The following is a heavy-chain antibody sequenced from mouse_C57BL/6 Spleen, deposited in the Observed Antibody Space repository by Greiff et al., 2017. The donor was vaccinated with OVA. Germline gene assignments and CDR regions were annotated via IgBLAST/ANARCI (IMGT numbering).Heavy chain of an antibody. CDR3: ARFHYYGGSNDY. V-gene: IGHV1-26*01. Sequence: EVQLQQSGPELVKPGASVKISCKASGYTFTDYYMNWVKQSHGKSLEWIGDINPNNGGTSYNQKFKGKATLPVDKSSSTAYMELRSLTSEDSAVYYCARFHYYGGSNDYWGQGTTLTVSS. D-gene: IGHD1-1*01. J-gene: IGHJ2*01. CDR1: GYTFTDYY. CDR2: INPNNGGT.